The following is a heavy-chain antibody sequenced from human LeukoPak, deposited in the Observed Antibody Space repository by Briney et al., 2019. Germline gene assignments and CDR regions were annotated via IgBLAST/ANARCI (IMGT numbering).Heavy chain of an antibody. CDR3: ARATRNGYDY. CDR1: GFTFRIYG. Sequence: GGSLRLSCAASGFTFRIYGVAWVRPAPGKGPEWVSYISSGSDTIYYADSAKGRFTMSRDNAKNSLFLQMNSLIAEDTAVYYCARATRNGYDYWGQGTLVAVSS. J-gene: IGHJ4*02. CDR2: ISSGSDTI. V-gene: IGHV3-48*04. D-gene: IGHD5-24*01.